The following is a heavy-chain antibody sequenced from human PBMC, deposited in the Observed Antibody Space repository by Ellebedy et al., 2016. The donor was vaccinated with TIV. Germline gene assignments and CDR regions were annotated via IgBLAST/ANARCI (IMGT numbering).Heavy chain of an antibody. CDR1: GFTFTPYA. CDR2: ISGSSLTV. J-gene: IGHJ3*02. CDR3: ARDMAWGNERVNDALDI. D-gene: IGHD7-27*01. V-gene: IGHV3-48*04. Sequence: GGSLRLSCAASGFTFTPYAMNWVRQAPGKGLEWVSYISGSSLTVYYADSVKGRFTISRDNAENSLYLQMTSLRAEDTALYYCARDMAWGNERVNDALDIWGQGTMVAVSP.